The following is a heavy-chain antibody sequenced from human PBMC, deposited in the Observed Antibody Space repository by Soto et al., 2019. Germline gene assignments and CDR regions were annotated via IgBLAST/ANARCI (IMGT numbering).Heavy chain of an antibody. D-gene: IGHD2-2*01. CDR1: GFTFSSYA. J-gene: IGHJ6*02. CDR2: ISYDGSNK. Sequence: LRLSCAASGFTFSSYAMHWVRQAPGKGLEWVAVISYDGSNKYYADSVKGRFTISRDNSKNTLYLQMNSLRAEDTAVYYCARADQLLYHGMDVWGQGTTVTAP. V-gene: IGHV3-30-3*01. CDR3: ARADQLLYHGMDV.